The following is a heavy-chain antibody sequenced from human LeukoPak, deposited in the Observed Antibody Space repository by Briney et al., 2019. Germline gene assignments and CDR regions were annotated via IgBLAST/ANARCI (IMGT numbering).Heavy chain of an antibody. D-gene: IGHD3/OR15-3a*01. Sequence: SQCLSLACGVHGRSFSVYYWSSVRHPPRKGLGWVGEMDNSGTITYNPSLKSRVTMSVDTYKNQLSLRLTSVTAADTAVYFCARFRRGLVPTPSYYGMDVWGQGAPVIVS. V-gene: IGHV4-34*01. CDR1: GRSFSVYY. CDR2: MDNSGTI. CDR3: ARFRRGLVPTPSYYGMDV. J-gene: IGHJ6*02.